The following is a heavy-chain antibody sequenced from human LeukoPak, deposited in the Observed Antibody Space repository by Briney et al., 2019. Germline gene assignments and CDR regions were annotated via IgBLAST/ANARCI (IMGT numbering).Heavy chain of an antibody. V-gene: IGHV4-34*01. CDR2: INHSGST. CDR1: GGSFSGYY. CDR3: ARGSGDTAMVGY. Sequence: SETLSLTCAVYGGSFSGYYWSWIRQPPGKGLEWIGEINHSGSTTYNPSLKSRVTISVDTSKNQCSLKLSSVTAADTAVYYCARGSGDTAMVGYWGQGTLVTVSS. J-gene: IGHJ4*02. D-gene: IGHD5-18*01.